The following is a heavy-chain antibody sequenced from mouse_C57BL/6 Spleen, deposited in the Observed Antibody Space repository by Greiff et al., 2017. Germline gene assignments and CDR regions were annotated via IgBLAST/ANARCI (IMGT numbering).Heavy chain of an antibody. Sequence: VQLQQPGAELVKPGASVKMSCKASGYTFTSYWITWVKQRPGQGLEWIGDIYPGSGSTNYNEKFKSKATLTVDTSSSTAYMQLSSLTSEGSAVYYCARDYGSSDWFAYWGQGTLVTVSA. J-gene: IGHJ3*01. CDR1: GYTFTSYW. V-gene: IGHV1-55*01. D-gene: IGHD1-1*01. CDR2: IYPGSGST. CDR3: ARDYGSSDWFAY.